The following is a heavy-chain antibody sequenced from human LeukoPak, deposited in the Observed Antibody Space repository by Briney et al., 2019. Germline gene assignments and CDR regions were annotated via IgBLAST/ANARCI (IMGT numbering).Heavy chain of an antibody. CDR3: AKAGYSGSYTDY. CDR1: GLTFRSYA. CDR2: ISYDGSNK. V-gene: IGHV3-30-3*01. Sequence: LVESGGGVVQPVRSLRLSCAASGLTFRSYAMHWVRQAPGKRLEWVAVISYDGSNKYYADSVKGRFTISRDNSKNTLYLQMNSLRAEDTAVYYCAKAGYSGSYTDYWGQGTLVTVSS. J-gene: IGHJ4*02. D-gene: IGHD1-26*01.